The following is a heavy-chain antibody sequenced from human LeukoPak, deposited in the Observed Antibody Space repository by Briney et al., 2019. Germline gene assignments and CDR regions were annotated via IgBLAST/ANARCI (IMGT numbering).Heavy chain of an antibody. V-gene: IGHV4-34*01. Sequence: PSETLSLTCTVYGGSFSGYYWSWIRQPPGKGLEWIGEINHSGSTNYNPSLKSRVTISVGTSKNQFSLKLSSVTAADTAVYYCARANRVYYYDSSGYYKPKQFDYWGQGTLVTVSS. CDR3: ARANRVYYYDSSGYYKPKQFDY. CDR1: GGSFSGYY. J-gene: IGHJ4*02. CDR2: INHSGST. D-gene: IGHD3-22*01.